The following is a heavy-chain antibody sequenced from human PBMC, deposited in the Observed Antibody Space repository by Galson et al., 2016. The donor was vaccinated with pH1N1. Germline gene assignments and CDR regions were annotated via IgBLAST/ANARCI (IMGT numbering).Heavy chain of an antibody. V-gene: IGHV2-5*02. CDR1: GFSLSTSGVG. CDR3: SHSSSWYPPWNNWFDP. Sequence: PALVKPTQTLTLTCTFSGFSLSTSGVGVGWIRQPPGKALEWLALIYWDDDKRYSPSLKSRLTNTKDTSKNQVVLTMTNMDPVDTATYYRSHSSSWYPPWNNWFDPWGQGTLVTVSS. D-gene: IGHD6-13*01. J-gene: IGHJ5*02. CDR2: IYWDDDK.